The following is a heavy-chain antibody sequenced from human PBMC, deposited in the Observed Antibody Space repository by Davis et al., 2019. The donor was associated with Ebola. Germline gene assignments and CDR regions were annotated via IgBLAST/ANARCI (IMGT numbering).Heavy chain of an antibody. J-gene: IGHJ4*02. CDR2: MNPNSGNT. Sequence: VSCKASGYTFTSYDINWVRQATGQGLEWMGWMNPNSGNTGYAQKFQGRVTMTRNTSISTAYMELSRLRSDDTAVYYCARGGPMIVVVIKTGVDYWGQGTLVTVSS. CDR1: GYTFTSYD. D-gene: IGHD3-22*01. V-gene: IGHV1-8*01. CDR3: ARGGPMIVVVIKTGVDY.